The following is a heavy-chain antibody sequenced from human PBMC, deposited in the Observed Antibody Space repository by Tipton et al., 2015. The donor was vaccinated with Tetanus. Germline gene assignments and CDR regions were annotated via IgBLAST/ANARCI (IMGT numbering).Heavy chain of an antibody. Sequence: QVQLVQSGAEVKKPGASVKVSCKASGYTFTSYGISWVRQAPGQGLEWMGWISAYNGNTNYAQKLQGRVTMTTDTSTSTAYMELRSLRSDDTAVYYWARDSTNYGDYEGLGYWGQGTLVTVSS. CDR3: ARDSTNYGDYEGLGY. J-gene: IGHJ4*02. D-gene: IGHD4-17*01. V-gene: IGHV1-18*01. CDR1: GYTFTSYG. CDR2: ISAYNGNT.